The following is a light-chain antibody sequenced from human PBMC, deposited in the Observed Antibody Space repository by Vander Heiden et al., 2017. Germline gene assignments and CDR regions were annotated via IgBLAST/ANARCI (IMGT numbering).Light chain of an antibody. J-gene: IGKJ1*01. CDR3: QQEGSSPRT. V-gene: IGKV3-20*01. CDR2: GAS. CDR1: QSVSSSY. Sequence: EIVLTQSPGTLSLSPGERATLSCRASQSVSSSYLAWYQQKPGQAPRLLIYGASSRATGIPDRFSGSGPGTDFTLTISRLEPEDFAVYYCQQEGSSPRTFGQGTKVEIK.